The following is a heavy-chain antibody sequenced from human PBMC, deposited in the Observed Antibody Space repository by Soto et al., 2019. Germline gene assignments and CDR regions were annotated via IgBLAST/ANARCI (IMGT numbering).Heavy chain of an antibody. D-gene: IGHD5-12*01. J-gene: IGHJ4*02. CDR1: GFTFSSYS. CDR2: ISSSSSYI. V-gene: IGHV3-21*01. Sequence: GGSLRLSCGASGFTFSSYSINWGRQAPGKGLEWVSSISSSSSYIYYADSVKGRFTISRDNAKNSLYLQMNSLRAEDTAVYYCARAEGVYSGYGFDYWGQGTLVTVSS. CDR3: ARAEGVYSGYGFDY.